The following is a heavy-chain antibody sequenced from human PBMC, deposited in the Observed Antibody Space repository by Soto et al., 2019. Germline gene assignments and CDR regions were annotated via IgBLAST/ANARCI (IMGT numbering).Heavy chain of an antibody. J-gene: IGHJ4*02. V-gene: IGHV3-23*01. CDR2: ITGSGAST. Sequence: PGGSLGLSCAASGFTFSTYVMSWVRQAPGKGLEWVSSITGSGASTYYADSVKGRFTISRDNSKNTLYLQMNSLRAEDTAVYYCARIWDGNGSLDTKCHYWGQGTQVTVSS. CDR1: GFTFSTYV. D-gene: IGHD1-1*01. CDR3: ARIWDGNGSLDTKCHY.